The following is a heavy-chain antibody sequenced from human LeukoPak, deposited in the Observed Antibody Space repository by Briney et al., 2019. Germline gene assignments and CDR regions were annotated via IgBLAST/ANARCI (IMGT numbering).Heavy chain of an antibody. V-gene: IGHV3-30*18. CDR3: AKIGPAAKAVTVYYFDY. CDR2: ISYDGSNK. D-gene: IGHD2-2*01. J-gene: IGHJ4*02. Sequence: GGSLRLSCAASGFTFSSYGMHWVRQAPGKGLEWVAVISYDGSNKYYADSVKGRFTISRDNSKNTLYLQMNSLRAEDTAVYYCAKIGPAAKAVTVYYFDYWGQGTLVTVSS. CDR1: GFTFSSYG.